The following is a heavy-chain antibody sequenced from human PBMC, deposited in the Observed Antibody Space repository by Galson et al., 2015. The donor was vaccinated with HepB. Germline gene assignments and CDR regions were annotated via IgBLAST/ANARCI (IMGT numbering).Heavy chain of an antibody. Sequence: SLRLSCAASGFTFSSYWMSWVRQAPGKGLEWVANIKQDGSEKYYVDSVKGRFTISRDNAKNSLYLQMNSLRAEDTAVYYCARVRSGGYSYGYYYYGMDVWGKGTTVTVSS. CDR2: IKQDGSEK. V-gene: IGHV3-7*03. CDR1: GFTFSSYW. D-gene: IGHD5-18*01. CDR3: ARVRSGGYSYGYYYYGMDV. J-gene: IGHJ6*04.